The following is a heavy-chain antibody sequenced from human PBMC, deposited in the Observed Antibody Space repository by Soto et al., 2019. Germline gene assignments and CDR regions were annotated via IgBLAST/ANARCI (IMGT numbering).Heavy chain of an antibody. J-gene: IGHJ4*02. CDR1: GFTFSSYA. D-gene: IGHD3-22*01. Sequence: QPGGSLGLSCAASGFTFSSYAMHWVRQAPGKGLEWVALISYDGSYKDYADSVKGRFTISRDNSRNTLFLQMNSLRAEDTAVYYCARDYYKYYDSSGYYRSPAYWGKGTLVTVPS. CDR2: ISYDGSYK. CDR3: ARDYYKYYDSSGYYRSPAY. V-gene: IGHV3-30-3*01.